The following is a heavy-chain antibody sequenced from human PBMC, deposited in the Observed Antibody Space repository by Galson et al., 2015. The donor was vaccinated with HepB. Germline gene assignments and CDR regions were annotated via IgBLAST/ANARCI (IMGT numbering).Heavy chain of an antibody. CDR3: ARTVSDYYDSSGYYYPAVWYFDL. CDR2: ISGSGGST. D-gene: IGHD3-22*01. CDR1: GFTFSSYA. Sequence: SLRLSCAASGFTFSSYAMSWVRQAPGKGLEWVSAISGSGGSTYYADSVKGRFTISRDNSKNTLYLQMNSLRAEDTAVYYCARTVSDYYDSSGYYYPAVWYFDLWGRGTLVTVSS. J-gene: IGHJ2*01. V-gene: IGHV3-23*01.